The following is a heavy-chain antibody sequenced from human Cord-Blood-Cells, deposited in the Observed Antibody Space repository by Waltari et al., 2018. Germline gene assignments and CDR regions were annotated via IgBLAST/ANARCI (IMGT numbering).Heavy chain of an antibody. J-gene: IGHJ4*02. CDR1: GGSISSYY. CDR3: AREPNSSGWYYCDY. D-gene: IGHD6-19*01. CDR2: IYTSGST. Sequence: QVQLQESGPGLVKPSETLSLTCTVSGGSISSYYWSWIRQPAGKGLEWSGRIYTSGSTNSTPSLKSRVTMSVDTSKNPFCLKLSAGTAAATAVYYCAREPNSSGWYYCDYWGQGTLVTVSS. V-gene: IGHV4-4*07.